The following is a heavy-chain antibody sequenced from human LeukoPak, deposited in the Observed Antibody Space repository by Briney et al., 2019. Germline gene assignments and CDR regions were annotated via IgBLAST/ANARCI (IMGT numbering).Heavy chain of an antibody. V-gene: IGHV4-59*02. CDR1: NGSVNSFY. Sequence: KTSETLSLTCSVSNGSVNSFYWSWIRQTPGKGLEWIGYIHYTGSTNYNPSLKSRVTISVDTSKNQFSLKLSSVTAADTAVYYCARMGEYSYGYYYYGMDVWGQGTTVTVSS. J-gene: IGHJ6*02. CDR3: ARMGEYSYGYYYYGMDV. D-gene: IGHD5-18*01. CDR2: IHYTGST.